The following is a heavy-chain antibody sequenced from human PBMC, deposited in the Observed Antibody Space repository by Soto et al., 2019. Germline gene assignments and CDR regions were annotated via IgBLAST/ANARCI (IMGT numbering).Heavy chain of an antibody. Sequence: ASVKVSCKASGYSFTSLDINGARQTTGQGLEWMGWMQPSSGGTGYAQKFQGRVTMTRDTSINTAYMELSSLTSDDTAFYYCARGVTAGVGYWGQGTLVTVSS. J-gene: IGHJ4*02. CDR3: ARGVTAGVGY. V-gene: IGHV1-8*01. CDR1: GYSFTSLD. CDR2: MQPSSGGT. D-gene: IGHD1-26*01.